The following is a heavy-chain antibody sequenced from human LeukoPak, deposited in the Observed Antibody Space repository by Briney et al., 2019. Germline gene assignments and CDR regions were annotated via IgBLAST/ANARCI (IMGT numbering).Heavy chain of an antibody. J-gene: IGHJ5*02. CDR3: ATSLRMDNWFDP. Sequence: GASVKVFCKASGYTFTSYYMQWVRQASGQGLEWMGIINPSGGSTSYAEKFERRDTTTRDTSTSTVYMELSSLISEDTAVYYCATSLRMDNWFDPWGQGTLVTVSS. CDR2: INPSGGST. CDR1: GYTFTSYY. D-gene: IGHD2-2*03. V-gene: IGHV1-46*01.